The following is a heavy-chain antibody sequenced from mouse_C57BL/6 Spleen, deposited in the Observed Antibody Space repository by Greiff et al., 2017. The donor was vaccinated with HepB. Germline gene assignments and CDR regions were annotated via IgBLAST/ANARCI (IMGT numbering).Heavy chain of an antibody. V-gene: IGHV8-2*01. D-gene: IGHD1-1*01. CDR3: WRENWDYGSSEDY. Sequence: QVPLKVSGPGILQPSPTLSLACTFSGFSLSTSGMGLSWLRQPSGKALEWLASIWNSDTYYNPSLKSRLTISKETSTYQVFLKLTSVDTADSATDYGAWRENWDYGSSEDYWGQGTTLTVSS. CDR1: FSLSTSGMGL. J-gene: IGHJ2*01. CDR2: WNSDTY.